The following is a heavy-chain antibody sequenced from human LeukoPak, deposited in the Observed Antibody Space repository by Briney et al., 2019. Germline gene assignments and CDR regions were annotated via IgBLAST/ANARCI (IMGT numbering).Heavy chain of an antibody. J-gene: IGHJ6*03. D-gene: IGHD2-21*01. CDR2: INPNSGGT. CDR3: ARAQNCGGDCYLPYYYYYYMDV. V-gene: IGHV1-2*02. Sequence: GASVKVSCKASGYTFTGYYMHWVRQAPGQGLEWMGWINPNSGGTNYAQKFQGRVTMTRDTSISTAYMELSRLRSDDTAVYYCARAQNCGGDCYLPYYYYYYMDVWGKGTTVTVS. CDR1: GYTFTGYY.